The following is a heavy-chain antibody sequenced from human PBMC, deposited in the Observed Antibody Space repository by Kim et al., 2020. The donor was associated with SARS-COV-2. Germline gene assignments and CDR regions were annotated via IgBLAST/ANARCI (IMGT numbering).Heavy chain of an antibody. J-gene: IGHJ3*02. CDR3: ARDLERDSSSWGGIDAFDI. CDR2: ISAYNGNT. D-gene: IGHD6-13*01. Sequence: ASVKVSCKASGYTFTSYGISWVRQAPGQGLEWMGWISAYNGNTNYAQKLQGRVTMTTDTSTSTAYMELRSLRSDDTAVYYCARDLERDSSSWGGIDAFDIWGQGTMVTVSS. CDR1: GYTFTSYG. V-gene: IGHV1-18*01.